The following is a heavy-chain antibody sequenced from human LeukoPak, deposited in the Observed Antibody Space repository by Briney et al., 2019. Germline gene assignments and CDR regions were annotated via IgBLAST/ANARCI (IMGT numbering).Heavy chain of an antibody. D-gene: IGHD6-13*01. CDR1: GGSFSGYY. CDR2: INHSGST. V-gene: IGHV4-34*01. J-gene: IGHJ1*01. CDR3: ARGSPRSIAAAGYFQH. Sequence: SETLSLTCAVYGGSFSGYYWSRIRQPPGKGLEWIGEINHSGSTNYNPSLKSRVTISVDTSKNQFSLKLSSVTAADTAVYYCARGSPRSIAAAGYFQHWGQGTLVTVSS.